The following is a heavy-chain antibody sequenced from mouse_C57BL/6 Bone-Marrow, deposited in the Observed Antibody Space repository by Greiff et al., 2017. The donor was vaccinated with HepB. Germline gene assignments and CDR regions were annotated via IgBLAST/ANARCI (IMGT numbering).Heavy chain of an antibody. J-gene: IGHJ4*01. CDR3: ARTYYSKGANYYAMDY. V-gene: IGHV5-17*01. CDR2: ISSGSSTI. CDR1: GFTFSDYG. Sequence: EVQLVESGGGLVKPGGSLKLSCAASGFTFSDYGMHWVRQAPEKGLEWVAYISSGSSTIYYADTVKGRFTISRDNAKNTLFLQMTSLRSEDTAMYYCARTYYSKGANYYAMDYWGQGTSVTVSS. D-gene: IGHD2-5*01.